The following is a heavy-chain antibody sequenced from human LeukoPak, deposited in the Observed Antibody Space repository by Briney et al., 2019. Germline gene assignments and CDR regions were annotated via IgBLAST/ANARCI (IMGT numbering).Heavy chain of an antibody. CDR3: AKDRAGSQYYFDY. J-gene: IGHJ4*02. D-gene: IGHD1-26*01. V-gene: IGHV3-23*01. CDR1: GFTFSSYA. CDR2: ISGSGGST. Sequence: PGGSLRLSCAASGFTFSSYAMSWVRQAPGKGLEWVSVISGSGGSTSYADSVKGRFTISRDNSKKTLYLQMNSLRAEDTAVYYCAKDRAGSQYYFDYWGQGTLVTVSS.